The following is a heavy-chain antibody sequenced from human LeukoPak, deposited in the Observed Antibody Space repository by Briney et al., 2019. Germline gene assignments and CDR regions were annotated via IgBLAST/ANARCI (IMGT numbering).Heavy chain of an antibody. CDR1: GFTFSSYG. CDR3: ATTGIVVVTNAFDI. J-gene: IGHJ3*02. CDR2: ISYDGSNK. Sequence: PGRSLRLSCAASGFTFSSYGMHWVRQAPGKGLEWVAVISYDGSNKYYADSVKGRFTISRGNSKNTLYLQMNSLRAEDTAVYYCATTGIVVVTNAFDIWGQGTMVTVSS. V-gene: IGHV3-30*03. D-gene: IGHD3-22*01.